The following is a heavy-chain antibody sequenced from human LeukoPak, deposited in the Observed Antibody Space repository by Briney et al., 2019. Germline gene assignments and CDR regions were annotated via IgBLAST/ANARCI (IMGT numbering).Heavy chain of an antibody. J-gene: IGHJ4*02. CDR2: IYTSGST. D-gene: IGHD3-22*01. Sequence: SETLSLTCTVSGGSISSYYWSWIRQPAGKGLEWIGRIYTSGSTNYNPSLKSRVTMSVDTSKNQFSLKLSSVTAADTDVYYCAREDSSGYYEPFDYWGQGTLVTVSS. CDR3: AREDSSGYYEPFDY. V-gene: IGHV4-4*07. CDR1: GGSISSYY.